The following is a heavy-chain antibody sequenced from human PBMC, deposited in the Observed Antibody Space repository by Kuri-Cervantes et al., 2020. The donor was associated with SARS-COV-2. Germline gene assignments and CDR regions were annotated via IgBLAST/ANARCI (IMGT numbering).Heavy chain of an antibody. V-gene: IGHV4-34*01. CDR1: GGSFSGYY. D-gene: IGHD6-13*01. CDR3: ARELEQSSSWPLGY. J-gene: IGHJ4*02. CDR2: INHSGST. Sequence: SQTLSLTCAVYGGSFSGYYWSWIRQPPGKGLEWIGEINHSGSTNYNPSLKSRVTISVDTSKNQFSLKLSSVTAADTAVYYCARELEQSSSWPLGYWGQGTLVTVSS.